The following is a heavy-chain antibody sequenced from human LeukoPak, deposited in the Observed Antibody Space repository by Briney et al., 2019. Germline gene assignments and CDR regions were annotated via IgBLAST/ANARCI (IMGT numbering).Heavy chain of an antibody. J-gene: IGHJ4*02. CDR2: IYYSGST. CDR1: GGSISSYY. Sequence: SETLSLTCTVSGGSISSYYWSWIRHPPGKGLEWIGYIYYSGSTNYNPSLKSRVTISVDTSKNQFSLKLSSVTAADTAVYYCARGGYSSSVDDWGQGTLVTVSS. V-gene: IGHV4-59*01. CDR3: ARGGYSSSVDD. D-gene: IGHD6-6*01.